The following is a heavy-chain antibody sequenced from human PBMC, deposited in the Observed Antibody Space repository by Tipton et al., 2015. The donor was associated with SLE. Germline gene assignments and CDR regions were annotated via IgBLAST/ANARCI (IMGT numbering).Heavy chain of an antibody. V-gene: IGHV4-39*07. D-gene: IGHD1-1*01. Sequence: LRLSCSVSGGSISTTDHYWGWIRQPPGKGLEWIGSVFYSGSTNHNPSLKSRVTISVDTSKNQLSLKLSAVTAADTAVYYCARAHWKGGDYWGQGTLVTVSS. CDR3: ARAHWKGGDY. CDR1: GGSISTTDHY. J-gene: IGHJ4*02. CDR2: VFYSGST.